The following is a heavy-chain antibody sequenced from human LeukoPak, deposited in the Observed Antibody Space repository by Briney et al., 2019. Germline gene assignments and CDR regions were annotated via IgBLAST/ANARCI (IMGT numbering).Heavy chain of an antibody. J-gene: IGHJ3*02. Sequence: KTGGSLRLSCAASGLTFSDYYMSWIRQAPGKGLEWVSYISSSGSTIYYADSVKGRFTISRDNAKNSLYLQMNSLRAEDTAVYYCARGGEPPLDYGDTIGLLVAFDIWGQGTMVTVSS. CDR1: GLTFSDYY. CDR3: ARGGEPPLDYGDTIGLLVAFDI. V-gene: IGHV3-11*04. D-gene: IGHD4-17*01. CDR2: ISSSGSTI.